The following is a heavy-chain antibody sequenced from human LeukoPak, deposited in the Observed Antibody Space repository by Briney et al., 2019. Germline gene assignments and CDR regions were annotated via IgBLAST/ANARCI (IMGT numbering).Heavy chain of an antibody. J-gene: IGHJ3*02. CDR1: GFTFSSYG. CDR3: AIIAGGDAFDT. V-gene: IGHV3-33*01. D-gene: IGHD6-13*01. CDR2: IWYDGSNK. Sequence: PGRSLRLSCAASGFTFSSYGMHWVRQAPGKGLEWVAVIWYDGSNKYYADSVKGRFTISRDNSKNTLYLQMNSLRAEDTAVYYCAIIAGGDAFDTWGQGTMVTVSS.